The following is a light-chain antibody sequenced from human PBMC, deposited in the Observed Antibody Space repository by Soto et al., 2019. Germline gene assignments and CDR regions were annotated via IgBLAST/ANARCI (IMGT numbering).Light chain of an antibody. CDR1: QDISTY. J-gene: IGKJ4*01. CDR3: QQYDNLPLT. CDR2: DAS. Sequence: DIQMTQSPSSLSASAGDRVTLTCQASQDISTYLHWYQQKPGKAPKLLIYDASNLETGVPSRFSGSGSGTDFTFTISSLQPEDIATYYCQQYDNLPLTFGGGTKVEIK. V-gene: IGKV1-33*01.